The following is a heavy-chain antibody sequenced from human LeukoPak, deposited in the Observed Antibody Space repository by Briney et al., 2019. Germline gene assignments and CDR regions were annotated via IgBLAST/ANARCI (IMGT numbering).Heavy chain of an antibody. V-gene: IGHV3-74*01. D-gene: IGHD3-10*01. CDR1: GFTFRSHW. CDR2: INSDGSST. J-gene: IGHJ3*02. Sequence: PGGSLRLSCAPSGFTFRSHWMHWVRHATGKGLVWVSRINSDGSSTSYADSVKGRFTISRDNAKNTLYLQMNSLRAEDTAVYHCARDRGGSAFDILGQGTMVTVSS. CDR3: ARDRGGSAFDI.